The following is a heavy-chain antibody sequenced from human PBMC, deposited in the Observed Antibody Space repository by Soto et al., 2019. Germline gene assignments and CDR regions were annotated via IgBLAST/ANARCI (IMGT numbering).Heavy chain of an antibody. CDR3: AKDSRGDGFGEVSDAFDI. CDR1: GFTFSTYS. Sequence: EEQLVESGGGLVKPGGSLRLSCAASGFTFSTYSMNWVRQAPGKGLEWVSSISSSSGYIYNADSVKGRFTISRDNAENSLYLQMNSLRVEDTAVYYCAKDSRGDGFGEVSDAFDIWGQGTMVTVSS. J-gene: IGHJ3*02. V-gene: IGHV3-21*01. D-gene: IGHD3-10*01. CDR2: ISSSSGYI.